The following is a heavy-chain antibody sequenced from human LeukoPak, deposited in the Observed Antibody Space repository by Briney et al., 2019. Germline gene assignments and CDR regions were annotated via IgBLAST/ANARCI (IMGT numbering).Heavy chain of an antibody. CDR1: GYTFTSYY. J-gene: IGHJ5*02. Sequence: EASVKVFCKASGYTFTSYYMHWVRQAPGQGLEWMGIINPSGGSTSYAQKFQGRVTMTRDTSTSTVYMELSSLRSEDTAVYYCARGRPVYCSSTSCLGFDPWGQGTLVTVSS. V-gene: IGHV1-46*01. CDR2: INPSGGST. D-gene: IGHD2-2*01. CDR3: ARGRPVYCSSTSCLGFDP.